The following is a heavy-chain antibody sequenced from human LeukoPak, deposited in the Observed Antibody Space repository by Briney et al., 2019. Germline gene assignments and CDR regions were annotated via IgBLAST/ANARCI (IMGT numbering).Heavy chain of an antibody. V-gene: IGHV4-39*07. CDR1: GGSISSSSYY. D-gene: IGHD3-22*01. J-gene: IGHJ3*02. CDR2: IYHSGST. Sequence: SETLSLTCTVSGGSISSSSYYWGWIRQPPGKGLEWIGSIYHSGSTYYNPSLKSRVTISVDTSKNQFSLKLSSVTAADTAVYYCARDRGDYYDSSGYSHDAFDIWGQGTMVTVSS. CDR3: ARDRGDYYDSSGYSHDAFDI.